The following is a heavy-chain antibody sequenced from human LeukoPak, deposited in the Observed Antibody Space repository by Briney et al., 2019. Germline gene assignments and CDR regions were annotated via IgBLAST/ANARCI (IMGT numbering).Heavy chain of an antibody. CDR2: IYYSGDT. D-gene: IGHD6-19*01. V-gene: IGHV4-39*01. Sequence: ASETLSLTCTVSGGSISSSSYYWGWIRQPPGKGLEWIGSIYYSGDTYYNPSLKSRRVTISVDTSKNQFSLRLSSVTAADTAVYYCARHQWHYYYYMGVWGKGSTVTVSS. CDR3: ARHQWHYYYYMGV. CDR1: GGSISSSSYY. J-gene: IGHJ6*03.